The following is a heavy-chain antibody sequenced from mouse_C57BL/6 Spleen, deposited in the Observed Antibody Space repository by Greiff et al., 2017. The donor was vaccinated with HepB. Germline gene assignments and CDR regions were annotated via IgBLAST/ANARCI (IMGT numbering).Heavy chain of an antibody. CDR2: IHPNSGST. V-gene: IGHV1-64*01. D-gene: IGHD1-1*01. CDR3: ARSYYYGIRYFDV. Sequence: QVQLQQPGAELVKPGASVKLSCKASGYTFTSYWMHWVKQRPGQGLEWIGMIHPNSGSTNYNEKFKSKATLTVDKSSSTAYMQLSSLTSEDSAVYYCARSYYYGIRYFDVWGTGTTVTVSS. J-gene: IGHJ1*03. CDR1: GYTFTSYW.